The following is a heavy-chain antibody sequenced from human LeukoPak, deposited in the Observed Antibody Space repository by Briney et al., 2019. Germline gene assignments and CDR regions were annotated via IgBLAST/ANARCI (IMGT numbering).Heavy chain of an antibody. J-gene: IGHJ6*02. D-gene: IGHD5-18*01. CDR3: AKDMADTASYGMDV. V-gene: IGHV3-9*01. CDR1: GFTFDDYA. Sequence: GRSLRLSCAASGFTFDDYAMHWVRQAPGKGLEWVSGISCNSGSIGYADSVKGRFTISRDNAKNSLYLQMNSLRAEDTALYYCAKDMADTASYGMDVWGQGTTVTVSS. CDR2: ISCNSGSI.